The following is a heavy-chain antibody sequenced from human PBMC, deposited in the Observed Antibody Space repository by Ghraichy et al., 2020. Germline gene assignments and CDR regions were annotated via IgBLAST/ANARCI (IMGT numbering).Heavy chain of an antibody. J-gene: IGHJ4*02. V-gene: IGHV4-34*01. CDR1: GGSFSGYY. CDR2: INHSGST. D-gene: IGHD6-13*01. CDR3: ARVTLRAAAARVDY. Sequence: SQTLSLTCAVYGGSFSGYYWSWIRQPPGKGLEWIGEINHSGSTNYNPSLKSRVTISVDTSKNQFSLKLSSVTAADTAVYYCARVTLRAAAARVDYWGQGTLVTVSS.